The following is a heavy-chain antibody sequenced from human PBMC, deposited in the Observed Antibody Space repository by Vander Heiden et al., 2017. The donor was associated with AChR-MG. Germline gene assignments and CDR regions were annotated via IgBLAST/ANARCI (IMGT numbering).Heavy chain of an antibody. V-gene: IGHV3-30*18. CDR3: AKDSALYFDRKNKKGYFDY. CDR1: GFTFSSDG. J-gene: IGHJ4*02. Sequence: QVQPVESGGGVAQPGWSLRVSCAAPGFTFSSDGMHWVRQAPGKGLEWVAVISYDGSNKYYADSVKGRFTISRDNSKNTLYLQMNSLRAEDTAVYYCAKDSALYFDRKNKKGYFDYWGQGTLVTVSS. D-gene: IGHD3-9*01. CDR2: ISYDGSNK.